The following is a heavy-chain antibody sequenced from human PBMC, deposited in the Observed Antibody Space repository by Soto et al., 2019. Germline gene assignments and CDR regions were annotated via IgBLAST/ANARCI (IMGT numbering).Heavy chain of an antibody. V-gene: IGHV6-1*01. J-gene: IGHJ4*02. CDR2: TYYGSKWYI. CDR1: GDSVSSDSAA. CDR3: AGDRRGAPSGFHY. D-gene: IGHD3-10*01. Sequence: SQTLSLTCAISGDSVSSDSAAWNWIRQSPSRGLEWLGRTYYGSKWYIDYAVSVKGRITIHPDTSKNQFSLQLNSATPEDTAVYYCAGDRRGAPSGFHYWGQGTLVTVSS.